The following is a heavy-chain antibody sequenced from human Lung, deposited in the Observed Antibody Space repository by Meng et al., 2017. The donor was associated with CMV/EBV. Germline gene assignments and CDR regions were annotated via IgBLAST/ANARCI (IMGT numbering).Heavy chain of an antibody. CDR1: GGSISSGDYY. D-gene: IGHD6-6*01. CDR2: IYYSGST. V-gene: IGHV4-30-4*08. CDR3: AKAGIAARPGFLYYYYYGMDV. Sequence: SETXSLXXTVSGGSISSGDYYWSWIRQPPGKGLEWIGYIYYSGSTYYNPSLKSRVTISVDTSKNQFSLKLSSVTAADTAVYYCAKAGIAARPGFLYYYYYGMDVWGQGXTVTVSS. J-gene: IGHJ6*02.